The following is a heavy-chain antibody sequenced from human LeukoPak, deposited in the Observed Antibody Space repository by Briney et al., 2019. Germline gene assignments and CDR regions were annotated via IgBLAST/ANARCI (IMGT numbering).Heavy chain of an antibody. D-gene: IGHD3-16*01. J-gene: IGHJ4*02. CDR3: ARAGFGSNYDYVWGSPVNYFDY. CDR2: ISYDGSNK. V-gene: IGHV3-30-3*01. Sequence: GGSLRLSCAASGFTFSSYAMRWVRQAPGKGLEWVADISYDGSNKYYADSVKGRFTISRDNSKNTLYLQMNSLRAEDTAVYYCARAGFGSNYDYVWGSPVNYFDYWGQGTLVTVSS. CDR1: GFTFSSYA.